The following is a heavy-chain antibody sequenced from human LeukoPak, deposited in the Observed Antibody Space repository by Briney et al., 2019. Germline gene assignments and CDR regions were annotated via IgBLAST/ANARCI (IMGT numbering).Heavy chain of an antibody. CDR2: ISGSGAYT. Sequence: GGSLRLSRAASGFTFSSYAMSWVRQAPGKGLEWVSTISGSGAYTYYADSVRGRFTISRDNSKNTLYLQMNSLRAEDTAVYYCAKYFASGSYYKLPHWGQGTLVTVSS. D-gene: IGHD3-10*01. J-gene: IGHJ1*01. V-gene: IGHV3-23*01. CDR3: AKYFASGSYYKLPH. CDR1: GFTFSSYA.